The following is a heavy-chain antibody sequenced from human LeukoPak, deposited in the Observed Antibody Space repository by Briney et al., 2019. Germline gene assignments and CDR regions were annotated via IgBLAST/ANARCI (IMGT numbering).Heavy chain of an antibody. V-gene: IGHV4-59*01. CDR1: GGSIGSYY. CDR2: IYYSGST. D-gene: IGHD3-22*01. J-gene: IGHJ4*02. Sequence: SETLSLTCTVSGGSIGSYYWSWFGQPPGKGLEWIGYIYYSGSTNYNPSLKSRVTVSVDTSKNQFALKLSSVSAADTAVYYCARVFGAYESRGFDHWGQGTLVTVSS. CDR3: ARVFGAYESRGFDH.